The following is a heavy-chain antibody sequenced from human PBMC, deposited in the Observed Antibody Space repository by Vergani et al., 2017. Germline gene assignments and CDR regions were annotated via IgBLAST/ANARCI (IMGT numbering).Heavy chain of an antibody. D-gene: IGHD2-21*02. Sequence: QLLQSGGGLVHPGGSLRLSCAASGFTFSSYAMSWVRQAPGKGLEWVSAISGSGGSTYYTDSVKGRFTISRDNSKNTLYLQMNSLRAEDTAVYYCAKTPWGDDHSFDYWGQGTLVTVSS. J-gene: IGHJ4*02. V-gene: IGHV3-23*01. CDR3: AKTPWGDDHSFDY. CDR1: GFTFSSYA. CDR2: ISGSGGST.